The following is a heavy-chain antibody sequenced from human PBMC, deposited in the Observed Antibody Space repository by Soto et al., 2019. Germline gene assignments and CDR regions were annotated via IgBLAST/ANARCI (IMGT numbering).Heavy chain of an antibody. V-gene: IGHV3-23*01. D-gene: IGHD6-19*01. Sequence: EVQLLESGGGLVQPGGSLRLSCAASGFTFSNYAMNWVRQAPGKGLEWVSVISGSGGSTYYADSVKGRFTISRDNSMNTLYLQMNSLRAEDTAVYYCARRSSGWYFDYWGQGTLVTVSS. CDR3: ARRSSGWYFDY. J-gene: IGHJ4*02. CDR1: GFTFSNYA. CDR2: ISGSGGST.